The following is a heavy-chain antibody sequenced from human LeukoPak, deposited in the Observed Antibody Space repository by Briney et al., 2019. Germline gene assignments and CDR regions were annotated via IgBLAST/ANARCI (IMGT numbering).Heavy chain of an antibody. CDR1: GFTFSNYW. J-gene: IGHJ4*02. V-gene: IGHV3-7*01. CDR3: ARIGYSSSCLDF. D-gene: IGHD2-2*01. CDR2: IKQDGSQK. Sequence: GGSLRLSCAASGFTFSNYWMTWVRQAPGKGLEWVANIKQDGSQKYYVDSVKGRFTISRDNAKNSVYLQMNSLRAGDTAVYYCARIGYSSSCLDFWGQGTLVTVSS.